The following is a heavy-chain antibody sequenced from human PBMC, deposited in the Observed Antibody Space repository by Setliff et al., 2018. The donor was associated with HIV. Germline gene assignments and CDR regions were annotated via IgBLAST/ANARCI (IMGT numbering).Heavy chain of an antibody. D-gene: IGHD3-22*01. CDR2: TSGHNGNT. Sequence: ASVKVSCKASGYSFTSYGVNWVRQAPGQGLEWMGWTSGHNGNTNYAQKFQDRVTMTTDTSTRTIYMELRALRSDDTAVYYRARDEAPYYYDTTGFLDAFDIWGQGTRVTVS. V-gene: IGHV1-18*01. CDR1: GYSFTSYG. J-gene: IGHJ3*02. CDR3: ARDEAPYYYDTTGFLDAFDI.